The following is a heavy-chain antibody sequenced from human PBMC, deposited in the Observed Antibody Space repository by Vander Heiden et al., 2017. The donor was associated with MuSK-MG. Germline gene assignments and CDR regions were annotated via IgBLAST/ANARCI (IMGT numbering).Heavy chain of an antibody. J-gene: IGHJ4*02. V-gene: IGHV3-23*01. Sequence: EVQLLESGGGLVQPGGSLRLPCAAPGFTFSSYAMNGVRQAQGKGLEGVAVFVGSGGGIYYADSVKGRFIVSRDNSKNTLSLQMSSLRAEDTAVYFCVKGLGYCSSASCYEDYWGQGTLVTVSS. CDR3: VKGLGYCSSASCYEDY. D-gene: IGHD2-2*01. CDR1: GFTFSSYA. CDR2: FVGSGGGI.